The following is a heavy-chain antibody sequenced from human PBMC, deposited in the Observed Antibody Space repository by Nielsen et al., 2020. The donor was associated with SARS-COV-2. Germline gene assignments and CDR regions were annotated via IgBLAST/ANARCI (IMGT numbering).Heavy chain of an antibody. CDR1: GFTFGDYA. Sequence: GGSLRLSCTASGFTFGDYAMSWVRQAPGKGLEWVGRIKSKTDGGTTDYAAPVKGRFTISRDDSRNTLYLQMNSLKTEDTAVYYCTTDNRIAARRPFDYWGQGTLVTVSS. D-gene: IGHD6-6*01. J-gene: IGHJ4*02. CDR3: TTDNRIAARRPFDY. CDR2: IKSKTDGGTT. V-gene: IGHV3-15*01.